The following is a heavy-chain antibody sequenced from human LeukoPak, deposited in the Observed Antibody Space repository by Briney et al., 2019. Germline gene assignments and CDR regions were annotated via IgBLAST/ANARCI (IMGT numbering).Heavy chain of an antibody. CDR2: INPNSGDT. CDR3: ARDPNDLLLGLDY. CDR1: GYAFTVYY. J-gene: IGHJ4*02. D-gene: IGHD3-10*01. V-gene: IGHV1-2*02. Sequence: GASVKVSCTASGYAFTVYYMHWVRHAPGQGLEWMGWINPNSGDTNYAQKFQGRVTMTRDTSISTAYMELSRLRSDVTAGYFCARDPNDLLLGLDYWGQGTLVSVSS.